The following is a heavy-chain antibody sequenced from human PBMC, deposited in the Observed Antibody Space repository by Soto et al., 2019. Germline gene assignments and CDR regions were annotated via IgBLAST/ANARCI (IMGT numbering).Heavy chain of an antibody. CDR3: ARAQSSSWYFWFGP. Sequence: ETLSLTCTVSGGSISSYYWSWIRQPPGKGLEWIGYIYYSGSTNYNPSLKSRVTISVDTSKNQFSLKLSSVTAADTAVYYCARAQSSSWYFWFGPRGQGSLGTVAS. CDR1: GGSISSYY. CDR2: IYYSGST. J-gene: IGHJ5*02. V-gene: IGHV4-59*01. D-gene: IGHD6-13*01.